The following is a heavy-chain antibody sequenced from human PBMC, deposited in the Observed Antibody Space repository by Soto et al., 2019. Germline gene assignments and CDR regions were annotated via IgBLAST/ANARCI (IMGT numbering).Heavy chain of an antibody. J-gene: IGHJ6*02. CDR2: ISGTGDTA. CDR3: ARGSSPVSSFYGVGV. Sequence: EVQLLESGGGLVQPGGSLKLSCAASGFTFSTYAISWVRQAPGKGLEWDSIISGTGDTAYYADSVKGRFTVSRDNSKNPLDLQMNSLRAEDAAVYYCARGSSPVSSFYGVGVWGQGTSVTVSS. V-gene: IGHV3-23*01. CDR1: GFTFSTYA.